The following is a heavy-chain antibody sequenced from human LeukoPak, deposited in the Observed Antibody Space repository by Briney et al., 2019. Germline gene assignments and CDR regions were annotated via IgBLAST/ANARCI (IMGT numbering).Heavy chain of an antibody. V-gene: IGHV1-18*01. CDR2: SSAYNGNT. CDR3: ARRAVAAAGRGTYYYYYYMDV. J-gene: IGHJ6*03. D-gene: IGHD6-13*01. CDR1: GYTFTSYG. Sequence: ASVKVSCKASGYTFTSYGISWVRQAPGQGLEWMGWSSAYNGNTNYAQKLQGRVTITTDTSTSTAYMELSRLRSDDTAVYYCARRAVAAAGRGTYYYYYYMDVWGKGTTVTVSS.